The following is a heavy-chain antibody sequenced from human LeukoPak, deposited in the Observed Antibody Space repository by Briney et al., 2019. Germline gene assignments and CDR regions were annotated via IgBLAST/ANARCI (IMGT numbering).Heavy chain of an antibody. J-gene: IGHJ3*02. V-gene: IGHV4-61*02. D-gene: IGHD1-1*01. CDR1: GGSISSGSYY. CDR3: ARALYNWNDVGAFDI. Sequence: SETLSLTCTVSGGSISSGSYYWSWIRQPAGKGLEWIGRIYTSGSTNYNPSLKSRVTISVDTSKNQFSLKLSSVTAADTAVYYCARALYNWNDVGAFDIWGQGTMVTVSS. CDR2: IYTSGST.